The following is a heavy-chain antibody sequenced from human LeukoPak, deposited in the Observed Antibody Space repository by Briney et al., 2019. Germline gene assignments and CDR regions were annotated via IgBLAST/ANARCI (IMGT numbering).Heavy chain of an antibody. CDR1: GFTFSSYS. J-gene: IGHJ4*02. CDR3: ASSGWAAAGRFDY. CDR2: ISSSSSYI. Sequence: GGSLRLSCAASGFTFSSYSMNWVRQAPGKGLEWVSSISSSSSYIYYADSVKGRFTISRDNAKNSLYLQMNSLRAEDTAVYYCASSGWAAAGRFDYWGQGTLVTASS. V-gene: IGHV3-21*01. D-gene: IGHD6-13*01.